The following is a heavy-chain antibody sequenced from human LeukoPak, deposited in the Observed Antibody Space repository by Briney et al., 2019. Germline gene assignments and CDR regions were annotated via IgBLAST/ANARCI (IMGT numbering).Heavy chain of an antibody. CDR1: GGSISSYY. J-gene: IGHJ6*03. Sequence: SETLSLTCTVSGGSISSYYWSWIRQPPGKGLEWIGYIYYSGNIYYNPSLKSRVTMSVDTSKNQFSLKLTSVTAVDTAVYYCASLQEGNYYMDVWGKGTTVTVSS. CDR2: IYYSGNI. D-gene: IGHD1-1*01. CDR3: ASLQEGNYYMDV. V-gene: IGHV4-59*04.